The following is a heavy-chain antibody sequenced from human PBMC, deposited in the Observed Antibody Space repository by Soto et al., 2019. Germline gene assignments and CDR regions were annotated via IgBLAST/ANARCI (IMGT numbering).Heavy chain of an antibody. CDR1: GGSISSGGYY. D-gene: IGHD2-15*01. CDR3: AGFGRGEYYYYGMDV. V-gene: IGHV4-31*03. CDR2: IYYSGST. Sequence: QVQLQESGPGLVKPSQTLSLTCTVSGGSISSGGYYWSWIRQHPGKGLEWIGYIYYSGSTYYNPSLKSRVTISADTSKNQFSLKLRSVTAADTAVYYCAGFGRGEYYYYGMDVWGQGTTVTVSS. J-gene: IGHJ6*02.